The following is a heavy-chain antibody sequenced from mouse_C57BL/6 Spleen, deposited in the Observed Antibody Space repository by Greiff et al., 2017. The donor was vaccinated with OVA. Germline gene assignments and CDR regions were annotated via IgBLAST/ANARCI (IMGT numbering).Heavy chain of an antibody. V-gene: IGHV3-6*01. CDR3: AVNGDLYWYFEV. D-gene: IGHD4-1*01. CDR2: IRYDGSN. J-gene: IGHJ1*03. Sequence: VQLKESGPGLVKPSPSLSLTCSVTGYSITSGYFWNLIRQFPGNKLGWMVYIRYDGSNNYNPSLKNQISFTRDTSQNQVFLKLNSVTTEDTATYYCAVNGDLYWYFEVGGTGTTVTVSS. CDR1: GYSITSGYF.